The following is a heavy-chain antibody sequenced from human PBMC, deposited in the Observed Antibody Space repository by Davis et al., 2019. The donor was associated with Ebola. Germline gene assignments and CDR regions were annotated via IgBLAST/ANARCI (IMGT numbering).Heavy chain of an antibody. CDR1: GFTFSSYA. Sequence: PGGSLRLSCAASGFTFSSYAMHWVRQAPGKGLEYVSAISSNGGSTYYANSVKGRFTISRDNSKNTLYLQMGSLRAEDTAVYYCARDLLPAAIPLGGMDVWGQGTTVTVSS. V-gene: IGHV3-64*01. D-gene: IGHD2-2*01. CDR3: ARDLLPAAIPLGGMDV. J-gene: IGHJ6*02. CDR2: ISSNGGST.